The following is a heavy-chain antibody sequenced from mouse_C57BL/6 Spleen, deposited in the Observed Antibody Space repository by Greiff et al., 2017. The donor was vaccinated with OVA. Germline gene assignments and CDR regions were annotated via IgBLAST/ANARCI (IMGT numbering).Heavy chain of an antibody. CDR3: ARAGSYWYCDV. CDR1: GYSITSGYY. J-gene: IGHJ1*03. V-gene: IGHV3-6*01. Sequence: EVQLQQSGPGLVKPSQSLSLTCSVTGYSITSGYYWNWIRQFPGNKLEWMGYISYDGSNNYNPSLKNRISITRDTSKNQFFLKLNSVTTEDTATYYCARAGSYWYCDVWGTGTTVTVSS. CDR2: ISYDGSN. D-gene: IGHD1-1*01.